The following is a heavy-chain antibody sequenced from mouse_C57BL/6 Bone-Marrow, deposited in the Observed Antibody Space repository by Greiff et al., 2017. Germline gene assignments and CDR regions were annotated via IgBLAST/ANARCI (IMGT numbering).Heavy chain of an antibody. J-gene: IGHJ1*03. CDR3: ARGGYDYDVDWYFDV. Sequence: VQLQQSGAELVKPGASVKMSCKASGYTFTTYPIEWMKQNHGKSLEWIGNFHPYNDDTKYNEKFKGKATLTVEKSSSTVYLELSRLTSDDSAVYYCARGGYDYDVDWYFDVWGTGTTGTVAS. D-gene: IGHD2-4*01. CDR1: GYTFTTYP. CDR2: FHPYNDDT. V-gene: IGHV1-47*01.